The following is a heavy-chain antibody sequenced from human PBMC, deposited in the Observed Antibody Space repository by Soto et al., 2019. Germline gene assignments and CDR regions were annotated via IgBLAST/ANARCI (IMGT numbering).Heavy chain of an antibody. D-gene: IGHD3-10*01. CDR2: IYHSGST. V-gene: IGHV4-30-2*01. Sequence: PSETLSLTCAVSGGSISSGGYSWSWIRQPPGKGLEWIGYIYHSGSTYYNPSLKSRVTISVDRSKNQFSLKLSSVTAADTAVYYCARAFTYFDYWGQGTPVTVSS. J-gene: IGHJ4*02. CDR1: GGSISSGGYS. CDR3: ARAFTYFDY.